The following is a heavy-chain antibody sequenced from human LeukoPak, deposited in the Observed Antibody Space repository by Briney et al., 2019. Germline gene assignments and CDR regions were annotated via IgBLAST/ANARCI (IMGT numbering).Heavy chain of an antibody. CDR1: GGSISSYY. J-gene: IGHJ5*02. Sequence: KPSETLSLTCTVSGGSISSYYWSWIRQPAGKGLEWIGRIHTSGSTNYNPSLKSRLTMSVDTSKNQFSLKLNSVTAADTAVYYCVRAGDYGDYVGWFDPWGQGTLVTVSS. V-gene: IGHV4-4*07. CDR2: IHTSGST. D-gene: IGHD4-17*01. CDR3: VRAGDYGDYVGWFDP.